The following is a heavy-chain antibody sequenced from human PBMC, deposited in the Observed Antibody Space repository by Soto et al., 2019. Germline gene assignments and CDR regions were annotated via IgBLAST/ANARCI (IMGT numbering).Heavy chain of an antibody. CDR2: ISYAGSNT. CDR3: AKGEDYDFWSGREFDY. D-gene: IGHD3-3*01. CDR1: GFSFSSYG. Sequence: QVQLVESGGGVVQPGRSLRLSCAASGFSFSSYGMHWVRQAPGKGLEWVAVISYAGSNTYYADSVKGRFTISRDNSKNTLYLQMNSLRAEDTAVYYCAKGEDYDFWSGREFDYWVQGTLVTVSS. V-gene: IGHV3-30*18. J-gene: IGHJ4*02.